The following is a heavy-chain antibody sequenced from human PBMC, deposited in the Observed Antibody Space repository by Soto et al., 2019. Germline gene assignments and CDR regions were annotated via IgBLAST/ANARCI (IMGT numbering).Heavy chain of an antibody. CDR1: GFTFSSYD. J-gene: IGHJ4*02. D-gene: IGHD3-10*01. CDR3: ARDPSIASRNYYGSGDRTYVDC. CDR2: IGPAGDT. V-gene: IGHV3-13*01. Sequence: EVQLVASGGGLLQPGGSLRLSCAASGFTFSSYDRHWVRQATGKVLERVSAIGPAGDTYHPCSVKGRFTISRENAKRALYLQMNSLRGEDAAVYYCARDPSIASRNYYGSGDRTYVDCWGQGTLVTVCS.